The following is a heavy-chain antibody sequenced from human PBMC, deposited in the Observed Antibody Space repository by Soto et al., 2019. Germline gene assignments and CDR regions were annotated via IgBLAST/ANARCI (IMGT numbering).Heavy chain of an antibody. V-gene: IGHV3-21*01. J-gene: IGHJ3*02. CDR2: ISSSSSYI. CDR3: AREVWDTIFRVPSDAFDI. CDR1: GFTFSSYS. Sequence: EVQLVESGGGLVKPGGSLRLSCAASGFTFSSYSMNWVRQAPGKGLEWVSSISSSSSYIYYADSVKGRFTISRDNAKNSLYLQMNSLRAEDTAVYYCAREVWDTIFRVPSDAFDIWGQGTMVTVSS. D-gene: IGHD3-3*01.